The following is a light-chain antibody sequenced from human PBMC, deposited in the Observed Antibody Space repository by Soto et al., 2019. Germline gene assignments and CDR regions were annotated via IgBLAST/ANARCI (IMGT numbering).Light chain of an antibody. CDR2: DAS. CDR3: QQYDDWPLT. CDR1: RSLTTN. V-gene: IGKV3-15*01. Sequence: EVVMTQSPGTLSVSPGGRATLSCRASRSLTTNLAWYQKKPGQAPRLLIHDASTRATGIPARFSGSGSGKEFTLTISSLQSEDFAVYYCQQYDDWPLTFGQGTRLETK. J-gene: IGKJ5*01.